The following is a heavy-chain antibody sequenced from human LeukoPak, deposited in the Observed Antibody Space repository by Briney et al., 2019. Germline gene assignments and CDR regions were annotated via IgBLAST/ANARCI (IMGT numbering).Heavy chain of an antibody. CDR1: GFTFSSYE. V-gene: IGHV3-48*03. Sequence: GGSLRLSCAASGFTFSSYEKNWVRQAPRPGLELVSYISSSGSTITYADPVNGRFTISRDNAKNSLYLQMNSLRAEDTAVYYFARDPGLRYSHYYMDVWGKGTTVTVSS. CDR3: ARDPGLRYSHYYMDV. D-gene: IGHD3-9*01. CDR2: ISSSGSTI. J-gene: IGHJ6*03.